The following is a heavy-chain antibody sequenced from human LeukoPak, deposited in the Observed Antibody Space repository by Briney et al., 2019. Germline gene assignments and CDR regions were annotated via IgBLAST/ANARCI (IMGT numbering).Heavy chain of an antibody. V-gene: IGHV3-7*01. D-gene: IGHD3-22*01. CDR1: GFTLSNYW. Sequence: GGSLRLSCAASGFTLSNYWMNWVRQAPGKGLEWVANIKQDGSEKYYVDSVEGRFTVSRDNTKNSLYLQMNSLRADDTAVYYCARDHHRRHYDSQARDTFDIWGQGTMVTISS. CDR3: ARDHHRRHYDSQARDTFDI. CDR2: IKQDGSEK. J-gene: IGHJ3*02.